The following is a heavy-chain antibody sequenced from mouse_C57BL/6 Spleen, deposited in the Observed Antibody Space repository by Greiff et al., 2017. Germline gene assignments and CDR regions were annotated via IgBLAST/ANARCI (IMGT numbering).Heavy chain of an antibody. Sequence: VQLQQPGAELVKPGASVKLSCKASGYTFTSYWMHWVKQRPGQGLEWIGMIYPNSGSTNYNEKFKSKATLTVDKSSSTAYMQLSSLTSEASSVYYGARGGYYGSSLLFDYWGQGTTLTVSS. CDR1: GYTFTSYW. CDR3: ARGGYYGSSLLFDY. D-gene: IGHD1-1*01. CDR2: IYPNSGST. J-gene: IGHJ2*01. V-gene: IGHV1-64*01.